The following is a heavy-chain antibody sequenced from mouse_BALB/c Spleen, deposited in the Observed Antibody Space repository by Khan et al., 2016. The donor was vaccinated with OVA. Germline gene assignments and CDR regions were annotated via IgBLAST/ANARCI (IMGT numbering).Heavy chain of an antibody. J-gene: IGHJ4*01. CDR3: ARAFTTVVATDYAMDY. CDR1: GFSLTSYG. Sequence: QVRLQQSGPGLVAPSQSLSITCTVSGFSLTSYGVHWVRQPPGKGLEWLGVIWAGGSTNYNSALMSRLSISKDNSKSQVFLKMNSLQTDDTAMYYCARAFTTVVATDYAMDYWGQGTSVTVSS. CDR2: IWAGGST. V-gene: IGHV2-9*02. D-gene: IGHD1-1*01.